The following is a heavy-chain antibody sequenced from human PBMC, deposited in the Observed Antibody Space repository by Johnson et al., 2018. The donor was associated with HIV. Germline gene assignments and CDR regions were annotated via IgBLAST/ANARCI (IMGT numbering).Heavy chain of an antibody. CDR1: GFTFSSYA. CDR2: ISYDGSNK. CDR3: AERSPILRAFDI. J-gene: IGHJ3*02. Sequence: QVQLVESGGVVVQPGRSLRLSCAASGFTFSSYAMHWVRQAPGQGLEWVAVISYDGSNKYYADSVKGRFTISRDNSKNTLFLQMNTLRAEDTAVYYCAERSPILRAFDIWGQGTMVTVSS. V-gene: IGHV3-30-3*01.